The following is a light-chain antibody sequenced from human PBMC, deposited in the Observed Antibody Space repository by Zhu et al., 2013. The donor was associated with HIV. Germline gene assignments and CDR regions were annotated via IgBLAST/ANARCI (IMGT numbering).Light chain of an antibody. CDR1: TSDINAYNY. CDR2: EVV. J-gene: IGLJ2*01. V-gene: IGLV2-14*01. Sequence: QSALTQPASVSGSPGQSITISCSGITSDINAYNYVSWYQQHPGRAPKLIIYEVVNRPSGISHRFSGSKSGSTASLTISGLQAEDEAEYYCNSHRSGTTLVLFGGGTKVTVL. CDR3: NSHRSGTTLVL.